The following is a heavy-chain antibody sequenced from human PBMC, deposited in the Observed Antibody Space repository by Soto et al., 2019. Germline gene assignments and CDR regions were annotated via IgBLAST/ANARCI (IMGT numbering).Heavy chain of an antibody. CDR1: GGSISSGDYF. V-gene: IGHV4-30-4*01. CDR3: AIGLVIRPYYYHGMDV. CDR2: ISSIGST. D-gene: IGHD3-9*01. Sequence: QVQLQESGPGLVKPSQTLSLTCTVSGGSISSGDYFWSWIRQSPGKGLEWIGYISSIGSTYYNPSLKSRVSVSRDASRHQFSLKLSSVTTTATAVYYCAIGLVIRPYYYHGMDVWGQGTTVTVSS. J-gene: IGHJ6*02.